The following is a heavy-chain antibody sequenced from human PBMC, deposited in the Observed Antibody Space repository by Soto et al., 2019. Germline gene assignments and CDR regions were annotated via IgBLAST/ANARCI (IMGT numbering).Heavy chain of an antibody. CDR1: GYPFIKYG. Sequence: QLQLVQSAAEVNKPGASVRVSCKAYGYPFIKYGISWIRQAPEQGLEWMGWIKVDSGYTNYAQKFQGRVTMTTDTSSDTAFMELRSLRFDDTAVYFCATSYDTGFDPWGQGTLVSVSS. D-gene: IGHD3-9*01. CDR2: IKVDSGYT. V-gene: IGHV1-18*04. J-gene: IGHJ5*02. CDR3: ATSYDTGFDP.